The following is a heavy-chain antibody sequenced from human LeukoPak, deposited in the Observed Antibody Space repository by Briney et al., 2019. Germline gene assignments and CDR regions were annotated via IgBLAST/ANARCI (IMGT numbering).Heavy chain of an antibody. V-gene: IGHV1-2*02. CDR3: ATVASIRRFYFDF. CDR1: GYSFTGYY. CDR2: INPDSGDT. Sequence: ASVKVSCKASGYSFTGYYIHWVRQAPGQGLEWMGWINPDSGDTEYPQRFQGRITLTSDTSVTTAYMELSSLRSDDTAIFYCATVASIRRFYFDFWGQGTLVTVSS. J-gene: IGHJ4*02. D-gene: IGHD3-3*01.